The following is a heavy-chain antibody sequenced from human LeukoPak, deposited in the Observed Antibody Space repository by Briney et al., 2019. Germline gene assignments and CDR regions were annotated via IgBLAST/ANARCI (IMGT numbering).Heavy chain of an antibody. J-gene: IGHJ6*02. CDR2: IYYSGST. CDR3: ARATYYYDSSGYYWEYGMDV. V-gene: IGHV4-30-4*01. Sequence: NPSATLSLTCTVSGGSISSGDYYWSWIRQPPGKGLEWIGYIYYSGSTYYNPSLKSRVTISVDTSKNQFSLKLSSVTAADTAVYYCARATYYYDSSGYYWEYGMDVWGQGTTVTVSS. D-gene: IGHD3-22*01. CDR1: GGSISSGDYY.